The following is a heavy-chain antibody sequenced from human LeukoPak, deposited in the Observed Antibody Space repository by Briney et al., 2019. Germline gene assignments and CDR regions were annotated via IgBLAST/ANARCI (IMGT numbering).Heavy chain of an antibody. CDR1: GYTFTSYG. CDR3: ARAAGGNSPHGYYYYMDV. CDR2: ISAYNGNT. V-gene: IGHV1-18*01. D-gene: IGHD4-23*01. Sequence: ASVKVSCKASGYTFTSYGISWVRQAPGQGLEWMGWISAYNGNTNYAQKLQGRVTMTTDTSTSTAYMELRSLRSDDTAVYYCARAAGGNSPHGYYYYMDVWGKGTTVTVSS. J-gene: IGHJ6*03.